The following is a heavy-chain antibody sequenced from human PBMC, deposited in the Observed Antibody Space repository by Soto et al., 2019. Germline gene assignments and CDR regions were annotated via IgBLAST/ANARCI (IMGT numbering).Heavy chain of an antibody. CDR3: AQKGGGDRILDY. V-gene: IGHV2-5*02. D-gene: IGHD3-16*01. Sequence: QITLKESGPTLVKPTQTLTLTCTFSGLSLSTSGVGVGWIRQPPGKALEWVALIYWDDAKEYSPSLMSRLTITKDPPKNQRALTRPSMAPVDKPTFYWAQKGGGDRILDYWGQGTLVTVSS. CDR2: IYWDDAK. J-gene: IGHJ4*02. CDR1: GLSLSTSGVG.